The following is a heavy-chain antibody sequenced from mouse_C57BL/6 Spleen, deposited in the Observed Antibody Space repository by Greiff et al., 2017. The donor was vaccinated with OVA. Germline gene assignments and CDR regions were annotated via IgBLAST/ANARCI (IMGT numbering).Heavy chain of an antibody. CDR3: VRGPGGFAY. J-gene: IGHJ3*01. V-gene: IGHV10-1*01. CDR2: IRSKSNNYAT. CDR1: GFSFNTYA. D-gene: IGHD4-1*01. Sequence: EAGGGLVQPKGSLTLSCAASGFSFNTYAMNWVRQAPGKGLEWVARIRSKSNNYATYYADSVKDRFTISRDDSESMLYLQMNNLKTEDTAMYYCVRGPGGFAYWGQGTLVTVSA.